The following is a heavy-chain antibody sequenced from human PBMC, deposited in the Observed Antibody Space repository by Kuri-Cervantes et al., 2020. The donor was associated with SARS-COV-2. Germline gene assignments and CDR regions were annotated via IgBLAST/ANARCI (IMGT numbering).Heavy chain of an antibody. J-gene: IGHJ3*02. V-gene: IGHV1-58*02. CDR3: AAALIDAFDI. CDR1: GFTFTSSA. CDR2: IVVGSGNT. Sequence: SVKVSCKASGFTFTSSAMQWVRQARGQRLEWIGWIVVGSGNTNYAQKFQERITITRDMSTSTAYMELSSLRSEDMAVYYCAAALIDAFDIWGQGTMVTVSS.